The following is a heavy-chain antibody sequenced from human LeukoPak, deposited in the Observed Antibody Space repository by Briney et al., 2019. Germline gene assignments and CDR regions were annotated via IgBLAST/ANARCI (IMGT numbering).Heavy chain of an antibody. J-gene: IGHJ6*03. D-gene: IGHD2-2*01. CDR1: GGTFSSYA. CDR2: IIPIFGTA. Sequence: ASVKVSCKASGGTFSSYAISWVRQAPGQGLEWMGGIIPIFGTANYAQKFQGRVTITADKSTSTAYMELSSLRSEDTAVYYCAGEVVPAAKENYYYMDVWGKGTTVTVSS. CDR3: AGEVVPAAKENYYYMDV. V-gene: IGHV1-69*06.